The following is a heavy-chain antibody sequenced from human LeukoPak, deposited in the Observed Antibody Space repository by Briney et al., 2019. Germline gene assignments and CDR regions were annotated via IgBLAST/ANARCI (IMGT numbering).Heavy chain of an antibody. Sequence: GGSLRLSCSASGFTFSSYAMHWVHQAPGKGLEYASAISSNGGSTYYADSVKGRFTISRDNSKNTLYLQMSSLRAEDTAVYYCVKGMEDYDILTGVLDVWGQGTTVTVSS. CDR3: VKGMEDYDILTGVLDV. V-gene: IGHV3-64D*06. CDR1: GFTFSSYA. CDR2: ISSNGGST. D-gene: IGHD3-9*01. J-gene: IGHJ6*02.